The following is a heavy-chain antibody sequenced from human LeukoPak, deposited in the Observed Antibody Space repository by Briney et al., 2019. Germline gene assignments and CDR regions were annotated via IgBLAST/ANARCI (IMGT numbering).Heavy chain of an antibody. CDR1: GCTFSSYS. Sequence: PGGSLRLSCVASGCTFSSYSMSWVRQAPGKGLEWVSYISSSSSTIYYADSMKGRFSVSRDNAKNSLYLQLNSLRDEDTAVYYCARDGPYSGSYFADFDYWGQGTLVTVSS. V-gene: IGHV3-48*02. CDR2: ISSSSSTI. CDR3: ARDGPYSGSYFADFDY. J-gene: IGHJ4*02. D-gene: IGHD1-26*01.